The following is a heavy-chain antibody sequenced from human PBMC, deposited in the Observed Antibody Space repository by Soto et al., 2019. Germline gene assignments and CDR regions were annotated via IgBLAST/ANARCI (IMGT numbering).Heavy chain of an antibody. CDR2: ISFEGNDK. CDR3: ARDRYLDSYAFDS. CDR1: GFGFSSYA. J-gene: IGHJ4*02. V-gene: IGHV3-30-3*01. D-gene: IGHD3-9*01. Sequence: QVQLVESGGGVVQPGRSLRLSCAASGFGFSSYAMHWVRQAPGKGLEWVSVISFEGNDKYYADSVKGRFTISRDENENTLYLQMNSLRPEDMAVYYCARDRYLDSYAFDSWGQGTLVTVSS.